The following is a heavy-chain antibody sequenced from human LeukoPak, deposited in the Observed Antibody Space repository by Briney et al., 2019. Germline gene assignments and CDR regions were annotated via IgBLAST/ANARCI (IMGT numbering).Heavy chain of an antibody. Sequence: GGSLRLSCAASGFTVSSNYMSWVRQAPGKGLEWVSVIYSGGSTYYADYAKSRFTISRDNSTNTLYFQMNSIRAEDTAAFYCWRDGDSGGFDPGGQGTLVTVSS. CDR3: WRDGDSGGFDP. D-gene: IGHD2-21*02. V-gene: IGHV3-53*01. CDR2: IYSGGST. CDR1: GFTVSSNY. J-gene: IGHJ5*02.